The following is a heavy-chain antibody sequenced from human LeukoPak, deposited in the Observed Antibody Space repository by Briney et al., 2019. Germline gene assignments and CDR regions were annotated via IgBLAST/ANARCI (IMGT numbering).Heavy chain of an antibody. CDR1: GGSLRSGGYY. D-gene: IGHD6-13*01. Sequence: SETLSLTCTVSGGSLRSGGYYWSWIRQHPGKGLEWIGYIYYSGSTYYNPSLKSRVTISVDTSKNQFSLKLSSVTAADTAVYYCARASFSSSWYDPVDYWGQGTLVTVSS. CDR2: IYYSGST. V-gene: IGHV4-31*03. CDR3: ARASFSSSWYDPVDY. J-gene: IGHJ4*02.